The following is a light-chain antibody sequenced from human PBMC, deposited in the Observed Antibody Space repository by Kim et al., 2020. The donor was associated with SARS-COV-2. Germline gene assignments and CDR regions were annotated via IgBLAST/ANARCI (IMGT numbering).Light chain of an antibody. CDR1: QGISNY. CDR2: AAS. CDR3: QKYNSAPRT. J-gene: IGKJ1*01. V-gene: IGKV1-27*01. Sequence: ASVRDRVTITCRASQGISNYLAWYQQKPGKVPKLLIYAASALQSGVPSRFSGSGSGTDFTLTISSLQPEDVATYYCQKYNSAPRTFGQGTKVDIK.